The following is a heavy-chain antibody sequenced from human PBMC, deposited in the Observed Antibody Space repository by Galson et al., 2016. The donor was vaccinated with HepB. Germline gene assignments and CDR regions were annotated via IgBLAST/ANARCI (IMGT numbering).Heavy chain of an antibody. CDR1: GISFRNVW. D-gene: IGHD5-12*01. CDR3: TTWVPIVATIQDY. CDR2: IKSTTHGGTT. J-gene: IGHJ4*02. V-gene: IGHV3-15*01. Sequence: LRLSCAASGISFRNVWMSWVRQAPGRGLEWVGRIKSTTHGGTTDYAAPVKGRFTISRDGSKNTVYLQMNSLETEDTAVYYCTTWVPIVATIQDYWGQGTLVTVSS.